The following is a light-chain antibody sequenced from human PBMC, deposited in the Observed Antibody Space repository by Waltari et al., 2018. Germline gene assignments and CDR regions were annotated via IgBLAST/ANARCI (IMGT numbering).Light chain of an antibody. V-gene: IGKV4-1*01. Sequence: DIVMTQSPDSLAVSLGERATINCKSSQSVLFSPNNKNSLAWYQQKPGQPPKLLIYWASTRESGVPDRFSGSGSGTDFTLTISSLQAEDVAVYYCQQYYGSPYTFGQGTKLEIK. CDR1: QSVLFSPNNKNS. CDR2: WAS. CDR3: QQYYGSPYT. J-gene: IGKJ2*01.